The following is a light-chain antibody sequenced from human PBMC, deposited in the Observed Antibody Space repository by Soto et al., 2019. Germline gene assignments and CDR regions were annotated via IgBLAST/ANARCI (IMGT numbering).Light chain of an antibody. CDR2: EVS. CDR3: SSYTSGSTWV. CDR1: SSDVGGYNY. J-gene: IGLJ3*02. V-gene: IGLV2-14*01. Sequence: QSALTQPASVSGSPGQSITISCTGTSSDVGGYNYVSWYQQHPGKAPKLVIYEVSNRPSGVSNRFSGSKSGNTASLTISVLQAEDEADYYCSSYTSGSTWVFGGGTKLTVL.